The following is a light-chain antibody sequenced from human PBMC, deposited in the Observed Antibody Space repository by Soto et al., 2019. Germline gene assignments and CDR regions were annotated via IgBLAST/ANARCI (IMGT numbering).Light chain of an antibody. J-gene: IGLJ3*02. CDR3: SSYTSSNTGV. Sequence: QSALTQPASVSGSPGQSITISCTGTSSDVGDYNYVSWYQQHPGKAPKLMIYEVSNRPSGVSNRFSGSTSGNTASLTISGLQAEDEADYYCSSYTSSNTGVFGGGTKLTVL. CDR1: SSDVGDYNY. CDR2: EVS. V-gene: IGLV2-14*01.